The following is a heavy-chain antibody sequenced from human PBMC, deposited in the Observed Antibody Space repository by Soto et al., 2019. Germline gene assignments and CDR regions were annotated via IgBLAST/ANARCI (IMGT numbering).Heavy chain of an antibody. D-gene: IGHD6-13*01. J-gene: IGHJ5*02. Sequence: SVKVSCKASGGTFSSYAISWVRQAPGQGLEWMGGMIPIFGTANYAQKFQGRVTITADESTSTAYMELSSLRSEDTAVYYCARDPLPGRAAAGPENWFDPWGQGTLVTVSS. CDR1: GGTFSSYA. CDR2: MIPIFGTA. CDR3: ARDPLPGRAAAGPENWFDP. V-gene: IGHV1-69*13.